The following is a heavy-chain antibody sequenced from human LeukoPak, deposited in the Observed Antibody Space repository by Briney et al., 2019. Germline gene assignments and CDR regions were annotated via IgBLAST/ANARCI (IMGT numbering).Heavy chain of an antibody. CDR1: GGSFSGYY. CDR2: INHSGST. CDR3: ARDGYSSNRIAVATRGFDP. V-gene: IGHV4-34*01. Sequence: NPSETLSLTCAVYGGSFSGYYWSWIRQPPGKGLEWIGEINHSGSTNYNPSLKSRVTMSVDTSKNQFSLKLSSVTAADTAVYYCARDGYSSNRIAVATRGFDPWGQGTLVTVSS. D-gene: IGHD6-13*01. J-gene: IGHJ5*02.